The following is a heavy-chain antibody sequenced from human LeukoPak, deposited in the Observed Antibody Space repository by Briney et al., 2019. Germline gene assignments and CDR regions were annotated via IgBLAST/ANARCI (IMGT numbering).Heavy chain of an antibody. V-gene: IGHV3-33*01. J-gene: IGHJ4*02. CDR1: GFTFSSYG. D-gene: IGHD3-9*01. CDR3: ARDRGTYYDILTGIFDY. Sequence: GGSLRLSCAASGFTFSSYGMHWVRQAPGKGLEWVAVIWYDGSNKYYADSVKGRFTISRDNSKNTLYLQMNSLRAEDTAVYYCARDRGTYYDILTGIFDYWGQGTLVTVSS. CDR2: IWYDGSNK.